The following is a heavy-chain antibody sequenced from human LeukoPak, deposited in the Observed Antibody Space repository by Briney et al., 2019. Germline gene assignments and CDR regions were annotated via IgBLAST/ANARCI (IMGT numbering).Heavy chain of an antibody. CDR2: INHSGST. Sequence: SETLSLTCTVSGGSISSYYWSWIRQPPGKGLEWIGEINHSGSTNYNPSLKSRVTISVDTSKNQFSLKLSSVTAADTAVYYCARGNMIVVVTDDAFDIWGQGTMVTVSS. CDR3: ARGNMIVVVTDDAFDI. V-gene: IGHV4-34*01. D-gene: IGHD3-22*01. J-gene: IGHJ3*02. CDR1: GGSISSYY.